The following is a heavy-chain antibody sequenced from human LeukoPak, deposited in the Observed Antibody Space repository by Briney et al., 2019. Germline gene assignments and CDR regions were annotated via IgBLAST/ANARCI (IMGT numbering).Heavy chain of an antibody. Sequence: PGGALSLSCAASGFTFSKYAMAWLRQAPGKGLEWVSAISGSGANTYFADSVKGRFTISRDNSKNTLYLQMNSLRGEDTAVYFCASQVGPDYWGQGTLVTVSS. V-gene: IGHV3-23*01. CDR3: ASQVGPDY. CDR1: GFTFSKYA. J-gene: IGHJ4*02. CDR2: ISGSGANT.